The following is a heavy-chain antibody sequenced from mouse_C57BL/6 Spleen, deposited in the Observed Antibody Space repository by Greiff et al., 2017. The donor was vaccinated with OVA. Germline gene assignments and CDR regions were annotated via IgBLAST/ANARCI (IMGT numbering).Heavy chain of an antibody. CDR2: IDPETGGT. CDR3: TRDYVVYYAMDY. V-gene: IGHV1-15*01. D-gene: IGHD2-4*01. J-gene: IGHJ4*01. CDR1: GYTFTDYE. Sequence: QVQLQQSGAELVRPGASVTLSCKASGYTFTDYEMHWVKQTPVHGLEWIGAIDPETGGTAYNQKFKGKAILTADKSSSTAYMELRSLTSEDSAVYYCTRDYVVYYAMDYWGQGTSVTVSS.